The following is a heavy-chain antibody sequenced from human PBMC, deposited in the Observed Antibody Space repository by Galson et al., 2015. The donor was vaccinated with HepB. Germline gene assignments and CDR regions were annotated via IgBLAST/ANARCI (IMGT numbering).Heavy chain of an antibody. Sequence: SLRLSCAASGFTFSGSTIHWVRQASGKGLKWVGRITSKANNYATSYTASVKGRFTISRDDAETTAYLQMNSLETEDTAVYYCTKSTGPVYGAYGDYWGQGTLVTVSS. J-gene: IGHJ4*02. CDR3: TKSTGPVYGAYGDY. V-gene: IGHV3-73*01. CDR1: GFTFSGST. D-gene: IGHD4-17*01. CDR2: ITSKANNYAT.